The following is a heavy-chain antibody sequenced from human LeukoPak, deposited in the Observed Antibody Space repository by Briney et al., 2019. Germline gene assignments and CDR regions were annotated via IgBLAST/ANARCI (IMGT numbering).Heavy chain of an antibody. CDR1: GGSISSYY. Sequence: SETLSLTCTVSGGSISSYYWSWSRQPPGKGLEGIVNIHYSGSTNYNPSLKSRVTISVDTSKNQFSLKMSSVTAADPAVYYCARDSVNWNAFRSFSAGPWGQGTLVTVSS. CDR3: ARDSVNWNAFRSFSAGP. V-gene: IGHV4-59*12. D-gene: IGHD1-20*01. CDR2: IHYSGST. J-gene: IGHJ5*02.